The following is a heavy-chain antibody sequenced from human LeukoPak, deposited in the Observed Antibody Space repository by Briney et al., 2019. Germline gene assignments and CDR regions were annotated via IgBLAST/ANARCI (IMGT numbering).Heavy chain of an antibody. J-gene: IGHJ6*03. CDR1: GGTFSSYA. D-gene: IGHD6-19*01. CDR3: ARGGSGWFRTYYYYYMDV. V-gene: IGHV1-69*06. CDR2: IIPIFGTA. Sequence: ASVKVSCKASGGTFSSYAISWVRQAPGQGLEWMGGIIPIFGTANYAQKFQGRVTITADKSTSTAYMGLSSLRSEDTAVYYCARGGSGWFRTYYYYYMDVWGKGTTVTISS.